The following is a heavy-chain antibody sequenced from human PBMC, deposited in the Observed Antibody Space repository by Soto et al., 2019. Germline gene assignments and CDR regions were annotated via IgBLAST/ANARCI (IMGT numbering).Heavy chain of an antibody. CDR2: ISYDGRNE. D-gene: IGHD2-2*01. CDR1: GFRFSIYA. J-gene: IGHJ3*02. V-gene: IGHV3-30*04. CDR3: ARERGAMPYFDAFDI. Sequence: GGSLRLSCAASGFRFSIYAIHWVRQAPGKGLEWVADISYDGRNEDYADSVKGRFTISRDISKNTVYLQMNTLKAEDTAVYYCARERGAMPYFDAFDIWGQGTMVTVSS.